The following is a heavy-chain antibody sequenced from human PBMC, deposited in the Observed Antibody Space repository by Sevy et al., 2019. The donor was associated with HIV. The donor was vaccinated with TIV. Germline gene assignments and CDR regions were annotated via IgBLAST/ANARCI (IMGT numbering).Heavy chain of an antibody. CDR3: ARDEGGNYDSSGYIQN. V-gene: IGHV3-7*01. CDR2: INQGGSEK. Sequence: GGSLRLSCAASGFTFSKYWMSWVRQAPGKGLEWVANINQGGSEKYYVDSVKGRFTISRDNGKNSLYLQMNSLRAEDTAVYYCARDEGGNYDSSGYIQNWGQGTLVTVSS. J-gene: IGHJ4*02. CDR1: GFTFSKYW. D-gene: IGHD3-22*01.